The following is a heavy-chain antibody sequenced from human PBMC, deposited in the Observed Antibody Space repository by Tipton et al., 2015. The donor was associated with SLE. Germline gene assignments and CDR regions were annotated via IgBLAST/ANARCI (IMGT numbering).Heavy chain of an antibody. J-gene: IGHJ5*02. CDR2: INPNSGGT. Sequence: QSGPEVKKPGASVKVSCKASGYTFTGYYMHWVRQAPGQGLEWMGRINPNSGGTNYAQKLQGRVTMTTDTSTSTAYMELRSLRSDDPAVYYCARDRGHVLRFLPGWFDPGGQGTLVTVSS. V-gene: IGHV1-2*06. CDR3: ARDRGHVLRFLPGWFDP. D-gene: IGHD3-3*01. CDR1: GYTFTGYY.